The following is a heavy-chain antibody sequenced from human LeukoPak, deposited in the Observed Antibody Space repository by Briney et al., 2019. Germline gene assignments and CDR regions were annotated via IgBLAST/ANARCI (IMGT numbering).Heavy chain of an antibody. J-gene: IGHJ5*02. V-gene: IGHV3-30*04. CDR2: ISCDGSNK. D-gene: IGHD2-21*01. CDR1: GFTFSSYA. Sequence: GGSLRLSCAASGFTFSSYAMHWVRQAPGKGRGWVAVISCDGSNKYYADSVKGRFTISRDTSNNKLYLQMNRLRAEDTAVYDCARESIEDDWFDPWGQGTLVTVSS. CDR3: ARESIEDDWFDP.